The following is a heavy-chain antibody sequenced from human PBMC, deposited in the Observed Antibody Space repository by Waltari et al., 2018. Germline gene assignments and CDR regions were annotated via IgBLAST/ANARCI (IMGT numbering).Heavy chain of an antibody. CDR3: ARGTRAIFGVAVLDY. CDR2: IYYSGST. Sequence: QLQLQESGPGLVKPSETLSLTCPVSGGSISSSSYYWGWIRQPPGKGLEWIGSIYYSGSTYYNPSLKSRVTISVDTSKNQFSLKLSSVTAADTAVYYCARGTRAIFGVAVLDYWGQGTLVTVSS. J-gene: IGHJ4*02. CDR1: GGSISSSSYY. V-gene: IGHV4-39*07. D-gene: IGHD3-3*01.